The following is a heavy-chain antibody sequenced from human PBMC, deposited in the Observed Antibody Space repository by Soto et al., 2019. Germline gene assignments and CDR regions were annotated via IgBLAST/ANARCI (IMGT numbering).Heavy chain of an antibody. V-gene: IGHV3-30-3*01. CDR1: GFTFSSYA. J-gene: IGHJ3*02. CDR2: ISYDGSNK. Sequence: GGSLRLSCAASGFTFSSYAMHWVRQAPGKGLEWVAVISYDGSNKYYADSVKGRFTISRDNSKNTLYLQMNSLRAEDTAVYYCARESAIAVAAPDAFDTWGQGTMVTVSS. CDR3: ARESAIAVAAPDAFDT. D-gene: IGHD6-19*01.